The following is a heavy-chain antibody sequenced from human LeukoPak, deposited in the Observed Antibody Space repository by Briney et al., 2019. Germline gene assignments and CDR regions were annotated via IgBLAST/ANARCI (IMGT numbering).Heavy chain of an antibody. D-gene: IGHD3-10*01. CDR2: IKSKTDGETT. CDR3: TTDLGTYYHGSQRLIPIDY. Sequence: GGSLRLSCAASGFIFSSYSVNWVRQAPGKGLEWIGRIKSKTDGETTNYAEPVRGRFTISRDDSKSAVYLQMNSLKIEDTAVYYCTTDLGTYYHGSQRLIPIDYWGQGTLVTVSS. V-gene: IGHV3-15*01. CDR1: GFIFSSYS. J-gene: IGHJ4*02.